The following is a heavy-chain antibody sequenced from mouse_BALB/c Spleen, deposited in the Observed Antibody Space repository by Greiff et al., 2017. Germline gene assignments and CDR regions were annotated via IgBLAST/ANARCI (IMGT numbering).Heavy chain of an antibody. J-gene: IGHJ3*01. Sequence: VQLQQSGPELEKPGASVKISCKASGYSFTGYYMHWVKQSHGKSLEWIGRVNPNNGGTSYNQKFKGKAILTVDKSSSTAYMELRSLTSEDSAVYYCARIYYDYGQAWFAYWGQGTLVTVSA. D-gene: IGHD2-4*01. CDR1: GYSFTGYY. V-gene: IGHV1-26*01. CDR3: ARIYYDYGQAWFAY. CDR2: VNPNNGGT.